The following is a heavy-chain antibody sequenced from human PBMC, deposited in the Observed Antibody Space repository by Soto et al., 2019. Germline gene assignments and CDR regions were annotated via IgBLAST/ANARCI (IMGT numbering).Heavy chain of an antibody. CDR1: GGTFSSYA. Sequence: SVKFSCKASGGTFSSYAISWVRQAPGQGLEWMGGIIPIFGTANYAQKFQGRVTITADESTSTAYMELSSLRSEDTAVYYCASGYSYGYLAAAGTPPLDYWGQGTLVTVSS. J-gene: IGHJ4*02. V-gene: IGHV1-69*13. D-gene: IGHD5-18*01. CDR3: ASGYSYGYLAAAGTPPLDY. CDR2: IIPIFGTA.